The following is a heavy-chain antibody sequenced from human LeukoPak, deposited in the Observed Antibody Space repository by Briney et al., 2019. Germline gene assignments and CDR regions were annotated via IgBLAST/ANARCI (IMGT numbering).Heavy chain of an antibody. CDR3: AKSPFNTADFDI. V-gene: IGHV4-39*07. D-gene: IGHD2/OR15-2a*01. CDR1: GGSLSSSSYY. Sequence: SETLSLTCTVSGGSLSSSSYYWGWIRQPPGKGLEWIGSIYYSGSTYYNPSLKSRVTISVDTSKNQFSLRLSSVTAADTAVYYCAKSPFNTADFDIWGQGTMVTVSS. J-gene: IGHJ3*02. CDR2: IYYSGST.